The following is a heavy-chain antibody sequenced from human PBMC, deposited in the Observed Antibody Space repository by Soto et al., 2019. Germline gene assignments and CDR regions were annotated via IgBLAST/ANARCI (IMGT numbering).Heavy chain of an antibody. Sequence: SQTLSLTCAAYGGSFSRYYWSWIRQPPGKGLEWIGYIYYSGSTYYNPSLKSRVTISVDTSKNQFSVKLSSVTAADTAVYYCARATPGDCYDYWGQGTLVTVSS. V-gene: IGHV4-30-4*01. J-gene: IGHJ4*02. CDR1: GGSFSRYY. CDR2: IYYSGST. D-gene: IGHD4-17*01. CDR3: ARATPGDCYDY.